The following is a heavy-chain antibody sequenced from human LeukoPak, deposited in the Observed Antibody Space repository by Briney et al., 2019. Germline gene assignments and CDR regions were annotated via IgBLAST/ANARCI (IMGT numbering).Heavy chain of an antibody. CDR1: GGSISSYY. V-gene: IGHV4-59*01. J-gene: IGHJ3*02. Sequence: SETLSLTCTVSGGSISSYYWSWIRQPPGKGLEWIGYVYYSGGTNYNPSLKSRVTISVDTSKNQFSLKLSSVTAADTAVYYCARDSSYSSGSVRDAFDIWGQGTMVTVPS. D-gene: IGHD6-19*01. CDR3: ARDSSYSSGSVRDAFDI. CDR2: VYYSGGT.